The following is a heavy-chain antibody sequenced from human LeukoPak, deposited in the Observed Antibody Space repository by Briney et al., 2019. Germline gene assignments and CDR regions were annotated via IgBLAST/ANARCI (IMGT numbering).Heavy chain of an antibody. CDR1: GGSISSYY. Sequence: SSETLSLTCTVSGGSISSYYWSWIRQPPGKGLEWIGYIYYSGSTNYNPSLKSRVTISVDTSKNQFSLKLSSVTAADTAVYYCARRHWGPIDYWGQGTLVTVSP. J-gene: IGHJ4*02. V-gene: IGHV4-59*08. CDR2: IYYSGST. CDR3: ARRHWGPIDY. D-gene: IGHD7-27*01.